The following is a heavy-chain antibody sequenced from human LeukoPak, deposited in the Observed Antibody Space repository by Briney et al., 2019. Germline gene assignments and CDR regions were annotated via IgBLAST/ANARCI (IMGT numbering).Heavy chain of an antibody. CDR1: GYTFTGYY. J-gene: IGHJ4*02. CDR3: ARVYGSGWYGTAYYFDY. CDR2: ISAYNGNT. Sequence: ASVKVSFKASGYTFTGYYMHWVRQAPGQGLEWMGWISAYNGNTNYAQKLQGRVTMTTDTSTSTAYMELRSLRSDDTAVYYCARVYGSGWYGTAYYFDYWGQGTLVTVSS. D-gene: IGHD6-19*01. V-gene: IGHV1-18*04.